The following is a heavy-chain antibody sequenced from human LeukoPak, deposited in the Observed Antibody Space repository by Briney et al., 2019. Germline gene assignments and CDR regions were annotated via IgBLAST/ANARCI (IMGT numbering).Heavy chain of an antibody. CDR3: AKDQRSIAVAGYFDY. D-gene: IGHD6-19*01. CDR2: IIYSGGTT. V-gene: IGHV3-23*01. Sequence: GGSLRLSCAASGFTFSSYAMTWVRQAPGEGLEWVSSIIYSGGTTYYADSVKGRFTVSRDNSKNTLYLQMNSLRAEDTAIYYCAKDQRSIAVAGYFDYWGQGTLVTVSS. J-gene: IGHJ4*02. CDR1: GFTFSSYA.